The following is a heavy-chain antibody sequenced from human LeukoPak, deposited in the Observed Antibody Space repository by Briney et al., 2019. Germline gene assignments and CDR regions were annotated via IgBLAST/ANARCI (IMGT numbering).Heavy chain of an antibody. D-gene: IGHD3-3*01. J-gene: IGHJ5*02. CDR1: GGSISSYY. CDR2: IYHSGST. V-gene: IGHV4-59*01. Sequence: SETLSHTCTVSGGSISSYYWSWIRQPPGKGLEWIGYIYHSGSTNYNPSLKSRVTISVDTSKNQFSLKLSSVTAADTAVYYCARQHDFSNWFDPWGQGTLVTVSS. CDR3: ARQHDFSNWFDP.